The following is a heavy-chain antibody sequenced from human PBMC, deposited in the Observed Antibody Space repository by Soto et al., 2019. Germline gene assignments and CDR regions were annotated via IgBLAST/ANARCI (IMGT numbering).Heavy chain of an antibody. J-gene: IGHJ6*02. Sequence: SVKVSCKASGYTFTGYYMHWVRQAPGQGLEWMGWINPNSGGTNYAQKFQGWVTMTRDTSISTAYMELSRLRSDDTAVYYCAREPRGIAARPHYYGMDVWGQGTTVTVSS. D-gene: IGHD6-6*01. V-gene: IGHV1-2*04. CDR1: GYTFTGYY. CDR3: AREPRGIAARPHYYGMDV. CDR2: INPNSGGT.